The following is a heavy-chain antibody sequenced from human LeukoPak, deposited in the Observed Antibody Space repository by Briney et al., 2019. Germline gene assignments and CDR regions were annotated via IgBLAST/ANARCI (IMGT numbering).Heavy chain of an antibody. CDR1: GGSISSYY. Sequence: PSETLSLTCTVSGGSISSYYWSWIRQPPGKGLEWIGYIYYSGSTNYNPSLKSRVTISVDTSKNQFSLKLSSVTAADTAVYYCARRGMYCGSTNCYSSAFDYWGQGTLVTVSS. J-gene: IGHJ4*02. V-gene: IGHV4-59*01. CDR2: IYYSGST. D-gene: IGHD2-2*01. CDR3: ARRGMYCGSTNCYSSAFDY.